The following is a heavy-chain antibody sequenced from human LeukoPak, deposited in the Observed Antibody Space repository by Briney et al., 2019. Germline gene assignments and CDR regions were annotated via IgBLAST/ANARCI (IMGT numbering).Heavy chain of an antibody. CDR1: GYTFTSYS. CDR3: ARVWGSGSYYDY. V-gene: IGHV1-46*01. D-gene: IGHD3-10*01. CDR2: INPSGGGT. J-gene: IGHJ4*02. Sequence: ASVKVFCKASGYTFTSYSMHWVRQAPGQGHEWMGIINPSGGGTSYAQKFQGRVTMTRDTSTSTVYMELSSLRSEDTAVYYCARVWGSGSYYDYWGQGAPVTVSS.